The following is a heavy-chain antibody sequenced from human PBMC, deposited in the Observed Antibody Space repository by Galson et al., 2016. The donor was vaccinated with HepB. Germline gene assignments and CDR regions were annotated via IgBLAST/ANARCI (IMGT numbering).Heavy chain of an antibody. J-gene: IGHJ3*02. V-gene: IGHV3-11*01. Sequence: SLRLSCAASGFTFSDYYMSWIRQAPGKGLEWISYISGSASTIYYADSVKGRFTISRDNAKNSLYLQMNSLRAEETAVYSCARDNVGWYESYAFDIWGQGTMVTVSS. CDR2: ISGSASTI. CDR1: GFTFSDYY. CDR3: ARDNVGWYESYAFDI. D-gene: IGHD6-19*01.